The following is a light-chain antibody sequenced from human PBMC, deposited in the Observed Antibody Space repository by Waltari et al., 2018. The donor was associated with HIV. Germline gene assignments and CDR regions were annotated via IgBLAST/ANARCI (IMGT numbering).Light chain of an antibody. J-gene: IGLJ3*02. CDR1: SSNIGSDA. Sequence: QAVLTPPPSAPGTPGQRITISCSGSSSNIGSDAATWYHQLPGTAPKLRIYNNNQRPSGVPDRFSASKSGTSASLAISGLQSEDEADYYCATWDHRLNGWVFGGGTKLTVL. CDR3: ATWDHRLNGWV. V-gene: IGLV1-44*01. CDR2: NNN.